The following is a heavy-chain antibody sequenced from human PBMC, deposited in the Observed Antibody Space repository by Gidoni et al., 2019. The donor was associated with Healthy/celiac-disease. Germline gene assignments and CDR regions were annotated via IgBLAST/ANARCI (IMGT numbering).Heavy chain of an antibody. D-gene: IGHD1-26*01. V-gene: IGHV4-34*01. Sequence: QVQLQQWGAGLLKPSETLSLTCAVYGGSFSGYYWSWIRQPPGKGREWIGEINHRGSTNYHPSLKSRVTISVDTSKNQFSLKLSSVTAADTAVYYCARGGKKYSGIYVASRGFDYWGQGTLVTVSS. CDR2: INHRGST. J-gene: IGHJ4*02. CDR1: GGSFSGYY. CDR3: ARGGKKYSGIYVASRGFDY.